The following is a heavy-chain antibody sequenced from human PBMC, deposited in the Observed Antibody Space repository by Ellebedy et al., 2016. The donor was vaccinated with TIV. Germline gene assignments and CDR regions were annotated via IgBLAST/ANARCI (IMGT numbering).Heavy chain of an antibody. J-gene: IGHJ3*02. D-gene: IGHD2-15*01. V-gene: IGHV4-59*01. CDR3: ARVVWQLPISYAFDI. CDR2: IYYSGIT. CDR1: GGSISSYF. Sequence: MPGGSLRLSCTVSGGSISSYFWSWIRQPPGKGLEWIGYIYYSGITNYNPSLKTRVTISVDTSKNQFSLKLSSVNAADTAVYYCARVVWQLPISYAFDIWGQGTMVTVSS.